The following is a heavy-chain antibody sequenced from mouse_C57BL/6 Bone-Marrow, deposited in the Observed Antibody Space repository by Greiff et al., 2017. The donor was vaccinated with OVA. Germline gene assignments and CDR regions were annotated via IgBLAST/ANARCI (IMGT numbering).Heavy chain of an antibody. Sequence: QVQLQQSGAELVRPGTSVKMSCKASGYTFTNYWIGWAKQRPGHGLEWIGDIYPGGGYTNYNEKFKGKATLTADKSSSTAYMQFSSLTSEDSAIYYCARSGTTGVATPFAYWGQGTLVTVSA. D-gene: IGHD1-1*01. CDR2: IYPGGGYT. V-gene: IGHV1-63*01. J-gene: IGHJ3*01. CDR3: ARSGTTGVATPFAY. CDR1: GYTFTNYW.